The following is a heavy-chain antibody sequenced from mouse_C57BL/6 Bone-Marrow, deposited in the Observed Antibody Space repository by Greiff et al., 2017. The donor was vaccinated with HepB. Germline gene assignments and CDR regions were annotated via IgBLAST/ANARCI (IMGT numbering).Heavy chain of an antibody. Sequence: EVQLQQSGPELVKPGASVKISCKASGYTFTDYYMHWVKQSHGKSLEWIGDINPNNGGTSYNQKFKGKATLTVDKSSSTAYMELRSLTSEDSAVYYGARGTTVVFDYWGQGTTLTVSS. D-gene: IGHD1-1*01. CDR2: INPNNGGT. J-gene: IGHJ2*01. CDR3: ARGTTVVFDY. CDR1: GYTFTDYY. V-gene: IGHV1-26*01.